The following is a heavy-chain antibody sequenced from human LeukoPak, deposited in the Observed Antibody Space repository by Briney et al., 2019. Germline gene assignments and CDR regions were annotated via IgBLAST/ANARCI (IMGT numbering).Heavy chain of an antibody. V-gene: IGHV3-9*01. CDR1: GFTFDDYA. Sequence: GGSLRLSCAASGFTFDDYAMHWVRHAPGKGLEWVSGISWNSGSIGYADSVKGRFTISRDNAKNSLYLQMNSLRAEDTALYYCAKAYDSSGYYPNWFDPWGQGTLVTVSS. CDR2: ISWNSGSI. D-gene: IGHD3-22*01. CDR3: AKAYDSSGYYPNWFDP. J-gene: IGHJ5*02.